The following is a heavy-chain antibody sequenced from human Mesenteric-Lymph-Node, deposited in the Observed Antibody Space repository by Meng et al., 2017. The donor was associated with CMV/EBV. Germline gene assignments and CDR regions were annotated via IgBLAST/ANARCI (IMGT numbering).Heavy chain of an antibody. CDR3: AREMRRATTTLQAGY. CDR2: INPIRGDT. Sequence: ASVKVSCKASGYTFTGYYLHWVRQAPGQGLEWVGWINPIRGDTNSAQKFQGRITMTRDTSITTAYLELSGLTSGDTAVYFCAREMRRATTTLQAGYWGQGTLVTVSS. CDR1: GYTFTGYY. D-gene: IGHD4-17*01. V-gene: IGHV1-2*02. J-gene: IGHJ4*02.